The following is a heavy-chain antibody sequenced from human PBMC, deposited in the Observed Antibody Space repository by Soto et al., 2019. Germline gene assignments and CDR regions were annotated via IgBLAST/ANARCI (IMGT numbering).Heavy chain of an antibody. J-gene: IGHJ6*03. CDR2: IYYSGST. D-gene: IGHD2-15*01. Sequence: SETLSLTCTVSGGSISSYDWSWIRQPPGKGLEWIGYIYYSGSTNYNPSLKSRVTISVDTSKNQFSLKLSSVTAADTAVYYCARSYRRYCSGGSCYSYYYYYMDVWGKGTTVTVSS. CDR3: ARSYRRYCSGGSCYSYYYYYMDV. CDR1: GGSISSYD. V-gene: IGHV4-59*01.